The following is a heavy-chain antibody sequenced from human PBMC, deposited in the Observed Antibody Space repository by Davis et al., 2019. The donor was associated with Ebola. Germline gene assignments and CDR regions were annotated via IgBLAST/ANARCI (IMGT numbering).Heavy chain of an antibody. D-gene: IGHD2-2*01. CDR1: GGSISSYY. CDR3: ARSEVVPAAPEGWFDP. V-gene: IGHV4-59*01. Sequence: PSETLSLTCTVSGGSISSYYWSWIRQPPGKGLEWIGYIYYSGSTNYNPSLKSRVTISVDTSKNQFSLKLSSVTAADTAVYYCARSEVVPAAPEGWFDPWGQGTLVTVSS. J-gene: IGHJ5*02. CDR2: IYYSGST.